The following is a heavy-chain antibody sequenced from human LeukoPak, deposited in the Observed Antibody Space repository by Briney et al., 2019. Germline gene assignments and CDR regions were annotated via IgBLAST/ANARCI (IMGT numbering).Heavy chain of an antibody. J-gene: IGHJ3*02. V-gene: IGHV3-21*01. CDR2: ISSSSSYI. Sequence: GGSLRLSCAASGFTFSSYSMNWVRQAPGKGLEWVSSISSSSSYIYYADSVKGRFTISRDNAKNSLYLQMNSLRAEDTAVYYCARVRSGWYRDDAFDIWGQGTMVTVPS. CDR1: GFTFSSYS. D-gene: IGHD6-19*01. CDR3: ARVRSGWYRDDAFDI.